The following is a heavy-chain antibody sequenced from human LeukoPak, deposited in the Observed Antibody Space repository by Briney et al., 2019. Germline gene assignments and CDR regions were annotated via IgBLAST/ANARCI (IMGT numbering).Heavy chain of an antibody. CDR1: GFTFSDYY. CDR2: IGGSGDST. CDR3: AKLPTGYPNWFDP. V-gene: IGHV3-23*01. J-gene: IGHJ5*02. Sequence: GGSLRLSCAASGFTFSDYYMSWIRQAPGKGLEWVSAIGGSGDSTYYADSVTGRFTISRDNSKNTLYLQMNSLRAEDTALYYCAKLPTGYPNWFDPWGQGTLVTVSS. D-gene: IGHD3-9*01.